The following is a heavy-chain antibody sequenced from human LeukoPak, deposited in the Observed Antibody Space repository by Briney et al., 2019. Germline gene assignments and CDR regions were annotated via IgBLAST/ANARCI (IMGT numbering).Heavy chain of an antibody. CDR2: ISYDGSNK. CDR1: GFTFNEHY. D-gene: IGHD3-10*01. CDR3: AKDSGVSGSYYWDYYYYYYMDV. V-gene: IGHV3-30*18. J-gene: IGHJ6*03. Sequence: PGGSLRLSCATSGFTFNEHYLGWVRQAPGKGLEWVAVISYDGSNKYYADSVKGRFTISRDNSKNTLYLQMNSLRAEDTAVYYCAKDSGVSGSYYWDYYYYYYMDVWGKGTTVTNSS.